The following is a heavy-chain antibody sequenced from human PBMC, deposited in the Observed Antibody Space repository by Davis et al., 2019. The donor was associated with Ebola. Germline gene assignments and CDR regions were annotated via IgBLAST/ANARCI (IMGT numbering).Heavy chain of an antibody. D-gene: IGHD5-12*01. CDR3: ARQGWGRWLRSTGGWYFDL. V-gene: IGHV4-39*01. CDR1: GGSISSSSYY. CDR2: IYYSGST. Sequence: PSETLSLTCTVSGGSISSSSYYWGWIRQPPGKGLEWIGSIYYSGSTYYNPSLKSRVTISVDTSKNQFSLKLSSVTAADTAVYYCARQGWGRWLRSTGGWYFDLWGRGTLVTVSS. J-gene: IGHJ2*01.